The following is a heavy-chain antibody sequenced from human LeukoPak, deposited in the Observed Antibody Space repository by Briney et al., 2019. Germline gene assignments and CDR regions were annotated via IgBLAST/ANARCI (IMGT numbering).Heavy chain of an antibody. J-gene: IGHJ4*02. CDR3: ARSSDIRTSGWYGVDY. D-gene: IGHD6-19*01. V-gene: IGHV5-51*01. Sequence: GESLKISCKCSGYSFTNYWIGWVRQIPGKGLEWMGIIYPGDSDTRYSPSFQGQVTISVDKSISTAYLQWSSLKASDTAMYYCARSSDIRTSGWYGVDYWGQGTLVTVSS. CDR2: IYPGDSDT. CDR1: GYSFTNYW.